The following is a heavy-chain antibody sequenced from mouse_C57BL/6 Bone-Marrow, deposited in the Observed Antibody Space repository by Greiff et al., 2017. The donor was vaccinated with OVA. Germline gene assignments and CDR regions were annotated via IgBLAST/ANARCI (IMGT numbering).Heavy chain of an antibody. CDR3: VRGGQLGREYYFDY. CDR2: IRSKSSNYAT. CDR1: GFTFNTYA. Sequence: EVQLVESGGGLVQPKGSLKLSCAASGFTFNTYAMHWVRQAPGKGLEWVARIRSKSSNYATYYADSVKDRFTISRDDSQSMLYLQMNNLKTEDTAMYYCVRGGQLGREYYFDYWGQGTTLTVSS. V-gene: IGHV10-3*01. D-gene: IGHD4-1*02. J-gene: IGHJ2*01.